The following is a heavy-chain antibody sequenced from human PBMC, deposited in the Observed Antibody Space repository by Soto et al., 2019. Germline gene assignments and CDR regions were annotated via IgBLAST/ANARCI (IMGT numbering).Heavy chain of an antibody. J-gene: IGHJ4*02. CDR3: AKDLTPYVWGSYRDYFDY. Sequence: GGSLRLSCAASGFTFSSYAMSWVRQAPGKGLEWVSAISGSGGSTYYADSVKGRFTISRDNSKNTLYLQMNSLRAEDTAVYYCAKDLTPYVWGSYRDYFDYWGQGTLVTVSS. D-gene: IGHD3-16*02. V-gene: IGHV3-23*01. CDR1: GFTFSSYA. CDR2: ISGSGGST.